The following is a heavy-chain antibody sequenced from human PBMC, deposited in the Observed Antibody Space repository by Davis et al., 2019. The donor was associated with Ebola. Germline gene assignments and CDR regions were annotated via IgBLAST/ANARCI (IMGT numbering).Heavy chain of an antibody. CDR1: GYTFTSYG. Sequence: ASVKVSCKASGYTFTSYGISWVRQAPGQGLEWMGWISAYNGNTNYAQKLQGRVTMATDTSTSTAYMELRSLRSDDTAVYYCARDSPPYYDFWSGYRDYWGQGTLVTVSS. V-gene: IGHV1-18*01. J-gene: IGHJ4*02. CDR3: ARDSPPYYDFWSGYRDY. CDR2: ISAYNGNT. D-gene: IGHD3-3*01.